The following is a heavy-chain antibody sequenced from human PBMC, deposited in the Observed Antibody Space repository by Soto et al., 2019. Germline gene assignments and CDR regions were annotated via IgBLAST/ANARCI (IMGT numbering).Heavy chain of an antibody. V-gene: IGHV3-23*01. CDR1: GCTFSSHG. CDR3: ACPLVVPGHHCVEP. CDR2: TSGDGGRT. D-gene: IGHD1-1*01. J-gene: IGHJ5*02. Sequence: EGQLLESGGGLVQPGGSLRLTCTASGCTFSSHGRSWVSQDPGKGLEWVSLTSGDGGRTDYADSVKGRFTISRDNSKNTLFLQMNSLSAEDTAVYDCACPLVVPGHHCVEPWGQGTLVTVSS.